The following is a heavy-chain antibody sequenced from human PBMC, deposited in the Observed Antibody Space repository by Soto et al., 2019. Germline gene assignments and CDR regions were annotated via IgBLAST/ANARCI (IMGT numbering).Heavy chain of an antibody. D-gene: IGHD3-10*01. CDR2: ISGNGIST. Sequence: LRLSCAASGFTFSNHAMSWVRQAPGKGLEWVSAISGNGISTYYAGSVRGRFTISRDNSKNTLYLQMNRLRADDTAVYYCARDAIAMVRGTNNWFDPWGQGTLVTVSS. J-gene: IGHJ5*02. V-gene: IGHV3-23*01. CDR3: ARDAIAMVRGTNNWFDP. CDR1: GFTFSNHA.